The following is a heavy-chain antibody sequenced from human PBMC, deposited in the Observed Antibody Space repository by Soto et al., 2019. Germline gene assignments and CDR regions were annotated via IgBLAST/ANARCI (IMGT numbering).Heavy chain of an antibody. Sequence: QVQLQQWGAGLLKPSETLSLTCVVYGGSFSGYNWRWVRQSPGKGLEWLGEISHAGVTNHNPSLESRVTTSLYTSKKQFSLKLNSVTAADTAVYYCARGGELFAADYWGPGTLVTVSS. D-gene: IGHD3-10*01. V-gene: IGHV4-34*02. CDR2: ISHAGVT. CDR1: GGSFSGYN. CDR3: ARGGELFAADY. J-gene: IGHJ4*02.